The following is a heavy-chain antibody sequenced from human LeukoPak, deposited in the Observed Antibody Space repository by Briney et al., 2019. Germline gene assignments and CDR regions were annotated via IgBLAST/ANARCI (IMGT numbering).Heavy chain of an antibody. D-gene: IGHD2-2*03. Sequence: ASVKVSCKASGYTFTGYYLHWVRQAPGQGLEWMGWINPNSGDTNYAQKFQGRVTMTRDTSISTAYMELKNLRPDDTAIYYCARDLGYCSFGFGLGNCNRKWFDPWGQGTLVSVSS. J-gene: IGHJ5*02. V-gene: IGHV1-2*02. CDR1: GYTFTGYY. CDR2: INPNSGDT. CDR3: ARDLGYCSFGFGLGNCNRKWFDP.